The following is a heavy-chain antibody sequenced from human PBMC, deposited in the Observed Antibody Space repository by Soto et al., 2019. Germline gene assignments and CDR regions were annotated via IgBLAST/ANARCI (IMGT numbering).Heavy chain of an antibody. D-gene: IGHD6-6*01. CDR1: GGTFSGYA. V-gene: IGHV1-69*13. Sequence: AASVKVSCKASGGTFSGYAISWVRQAPGQGLEWMGGIIPIFGTANYAQKFQGRVTITADESTSTAYMGLSSLRSEDTAVYYCARELEKYSSSSPYYFDYWGQGTLVTVSS. CDR3: ARELEKYSSSSPYYFDY. J-gene: IGHJ4*02. CDR2: IIPIFGTA.